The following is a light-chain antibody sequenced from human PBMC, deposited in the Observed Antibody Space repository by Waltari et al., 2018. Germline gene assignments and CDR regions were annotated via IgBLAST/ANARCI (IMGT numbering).Light chain of an antibody. CDR3: QSYDSSLSAHVV. Sequence: QSVLTQPPSVSGAPGTRVTISCTGSSSNIGAGYDVHWYQQLPGTAPKLLIYGNSNRPSGVPDRFSGSKSGTSASLAITGLQAEDEADYYCQSYDSSLSAHVVFGGGTKLTVL. V-gene: IGLV1-40*01. CDR1: SSNIGAGYD. J-gene: IGLJ2*01. CDR2: GNS.